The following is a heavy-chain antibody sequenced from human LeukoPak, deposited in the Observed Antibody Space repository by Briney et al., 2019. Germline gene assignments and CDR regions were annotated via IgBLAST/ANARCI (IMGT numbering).Heavy chain of an antibody. CDR3: ARHPAYYDSSGYYYRRSGYFDY. Sequence: SETLSLTCAVYGGSFSGYYWSWIRQPPGKGLEWIGSIYYSGSTYYNPSLKSRVTISVDTSKNQSSLKLSSVTAADTAVYYCARHPAYYDSSGYYYRRSGYFDYWGQGTLVTVSS. CDR1: GGSFSGYY. D-gene: IGHD3-22*01. CDR2: IYYSGST. J-gene: IGHJ4*02. V-gene: IGHV4-34*01.